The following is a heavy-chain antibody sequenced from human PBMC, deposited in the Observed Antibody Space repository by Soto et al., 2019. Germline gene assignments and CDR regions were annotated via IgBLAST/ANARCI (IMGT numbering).Heavy chain of an antibody. CDR1: GNSVSSNSAA. J-gene: IGHJ4*02. V-gene: IGHV6-1*01. Sequence: SQTLSLTCAISGNSVSSNSAAWNWIRQSPSRGLEWLGRTYYRSKWYNDYAVSVKSRITINPDTSKNQFSLQLNSVTPEDTAVYYCARVSTAMGGTWFDYWGQGTLVTVSS. D-gene: IGHD5-18*01. CDR3: ARVSTAMGGTWFDY. CDR2: TYYRSKWYN.